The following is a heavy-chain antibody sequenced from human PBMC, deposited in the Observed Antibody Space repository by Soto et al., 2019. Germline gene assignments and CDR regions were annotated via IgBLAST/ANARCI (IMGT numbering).Heavy chain of an antibody. D-gene: IGHD3-16*01. Sequence: SETLSLTCTVSGDSVSSVGFHWAWLRRPPGKGLEWIGYIYNGGSTYYRPSLESRMHMSLDATRSHYSLRLTSVTAADTAVYFCPRPPVGLKKISYFDYWGREKLVIVP. J-gene: IGHJ4*02. V-gene: IGHV4-30-4*01. CDR3: PRPPVGLKKISYFDY. CDR1: GDSVSSVGFH. CDR2: IYNGGST.